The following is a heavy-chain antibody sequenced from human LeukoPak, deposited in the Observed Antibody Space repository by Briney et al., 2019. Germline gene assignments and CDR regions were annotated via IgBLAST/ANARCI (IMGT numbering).Heavy chain of an antibody. CDR3: AREGAAAGMGYYGMDV. Sequence: GRSLRLSCAASGFTFSSYWMSWVRQAPGKGLEWVANIKQDGSEIYYADSVKGRFTISRDNAKNSLYLQMNSLRAEDTAVYYCAREGAAAGMGYYGMDVWGQGTTVTVSS. CDR1: GFTFSSYW. CDR2: IKQDGSEI. V-gene: IGHV3-7*01. D-gene: IGHD6-13*01. J-gene: IGHJ6*02.